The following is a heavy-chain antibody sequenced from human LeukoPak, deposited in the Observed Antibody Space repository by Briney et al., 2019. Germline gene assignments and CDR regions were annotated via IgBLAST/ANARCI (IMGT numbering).Heavy chain of an antibody. CDR3: ARPNYDFWSGYYIY. V-gene: IGHV3-11*04. CDR2: ISSSSSTI. CDR1: GFTFSDYY. J-gene: IGHJ4*02. Sequence: PGGSLRLSCAASGFTFSDYYMSWIRQAPGKGLEWVSYISSSSSTIYYADSVKGRFTISRDNAKNSLYLQMNSLRAEDTAVYYCARPNYDFWSGYYIYWGQGTLVTVSS. D-gene: IGHD3-3*01.